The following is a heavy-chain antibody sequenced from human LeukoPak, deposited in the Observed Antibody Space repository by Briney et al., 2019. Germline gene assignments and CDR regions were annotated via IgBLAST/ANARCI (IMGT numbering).Heavy chain of an antibody. J-gene: IGHJ3*02. CDR3: ARDHVVRGAFDI. CDR1: GFTFSSYS. D-gene: IGHD2-15*01. CDR2: ISSSSSYI. V-gene: IGHV3-21*01. Sequence: AGGSLRLSCAASGFTFSSYSMNWDRQAPGKGLEWVSSISSSSSYIYYADSVKGRFTISRDNAKNSLYLQMNSLRAEDTAVYYCARDHVVRGAFDIRGQGTKVTVSS.